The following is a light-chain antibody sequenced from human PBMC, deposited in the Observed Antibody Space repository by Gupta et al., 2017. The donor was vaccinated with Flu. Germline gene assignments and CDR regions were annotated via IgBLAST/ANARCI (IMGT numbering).Light chain of an antibody. Sequence: QSVLPQPPSASGTPGQRVTISCFRSTSNIGSHTVNWYRQVPGTAPKLLIYSHDLRPSGVPDRFSGSRSGTSASLAISGLQSEDEADYYCAAWDDSLSGVVFGGGTKLTVL. V-gene: IGLV1-44*01. CDR2: SHD. CDR1: TSNIGSHT. CDR3: AAWDDSLSGVV. J-gene: IGLJ2*01.